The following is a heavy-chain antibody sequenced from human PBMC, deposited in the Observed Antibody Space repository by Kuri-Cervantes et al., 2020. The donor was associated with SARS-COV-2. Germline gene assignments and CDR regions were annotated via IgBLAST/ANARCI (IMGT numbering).Heavy chain of an antibody. Sequence: ASVKVSCKVSGYTLTELSMHWVRQAPGKGLEWMGGFDPEDGETIYAQKFQGRVTMTRDTSTSTVYMELSSLTSEDTAVYYCARVTGSADAYNIWGQGTMVTVSS. J-gene: IGHJ3*02. D-gene: IGHD3-10*01. V-gene: IGHV1-24*01. CDR1: GYTLTELS. CDR2: FDPEDGET. CDR3: ARVTGSADAYNI.